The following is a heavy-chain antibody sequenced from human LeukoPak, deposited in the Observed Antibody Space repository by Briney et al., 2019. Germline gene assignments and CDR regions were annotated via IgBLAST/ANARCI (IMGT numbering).Heavy chain of an antibody. J-gene: IGHJ4*02. D-gene: IGHD3-16*02. V-gene: IGHV4-59*01. Sequence: PSETLSLTCTVSGGSISSYYWSWIRQPPGKGLEWIGYIYYSGSTNYNPSLKSRVTISVDTSKNQFSLKLSSVTAADTAVYYCARGRGYDYVWGSYRLSPLDYWGQGTLVTVSS. CDR2: IYYSGST. CDR3: ARGRGYDYVWGSYRLSPLDY. CDR1: GGSISSYY.